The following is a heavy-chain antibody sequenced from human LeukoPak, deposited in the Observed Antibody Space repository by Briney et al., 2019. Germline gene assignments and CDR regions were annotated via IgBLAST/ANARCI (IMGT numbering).Heavy chain of an antibody. CDR2: ISSSGGSI. J-gene: IGHJ4*02. V-gene: IGHV3-11*04. Sequence: GGSLRLSCAASGFTFSDYYMSWIRQAPGKGLGWVSYISSSGGSIYYADSVKGRFTTSRDNAKNSLYLQMNSLRAEDTAVYYCARASQWLPTDYWGQGTLVTVSS. CDR3: ARASQWLPTDY. CDR1: GFTFSDYY. D-gene: IGHD6-19*01.